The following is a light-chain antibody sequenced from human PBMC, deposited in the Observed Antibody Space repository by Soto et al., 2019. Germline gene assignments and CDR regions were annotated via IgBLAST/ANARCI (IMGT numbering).Light chain of an antibody. J-gene: IGKJ4*01. CDR1: QSVLYSSNNKNY. V-gene: IGKV4-1*01. CDR3: QQYHKWPPFT. Sequence: DIVMTQSPESLAVSLGEKATINCKSSQSVLYSSNNKNYLAWYQQKPGQPPKLLIYWASTRESGVPDRFSGSGSGTDFTLTISSLQSEDFAVYYCQQYHKWPPFTFGGGTKVDIK. CDR2: WAS.